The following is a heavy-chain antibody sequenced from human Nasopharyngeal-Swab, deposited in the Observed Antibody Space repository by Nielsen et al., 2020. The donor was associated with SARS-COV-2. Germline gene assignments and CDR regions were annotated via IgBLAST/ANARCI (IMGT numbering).Heavy chain of an antibody. D-gene: IGHD6-13*01. CDR1: GYTFTSYG. V-gene: IGHV1-18*01. J-gene: IGHJ6*02. CDR2: ISAYNGNT. Sequence: ASVKVSCKASGYTFTSYGIGWVRQAPGQGLVWMGWISAYNGNTNYVQKIQGRVTMTTDTSTSTAYMELRSLRSDETAVYYCARDPYSSSLPALYYYYYGRDVWGQGPTVTVSS. CDR3: ARDPYSSSLPALYYYYYGRDV.